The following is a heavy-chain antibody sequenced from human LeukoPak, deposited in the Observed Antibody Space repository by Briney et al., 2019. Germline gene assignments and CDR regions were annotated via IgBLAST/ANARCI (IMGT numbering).Heavy chain of an antibody. D-gene: IGHD3/OR15-3a*01. J-gene: IGHJ4*02. V-gene: IGHV1-2*02. CDR3: ARAPRGLGYFDY. CDR1: GGTFSSYA. CDR2: INPNTGVP. Sequence: ASVKVSCKASGGTFSSYAISWVRQAPGQGLEWMGWINPNTGVPNYAQKFLGRVTLTRDTSITTAYMELSRLIFDDTAVYYCARAPRGLGYFDYWGQGTLVTVSS.